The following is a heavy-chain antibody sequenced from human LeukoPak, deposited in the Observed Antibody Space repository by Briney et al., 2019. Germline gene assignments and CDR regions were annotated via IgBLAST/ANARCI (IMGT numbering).Heavy chain of an antibody. CDR2: ISSSSTYI. Sequence: GGSLRLSCAASGFTFTTYTMNWVRQAPGKGLEWVSSISSSSTYIYYADSVKGRFTISRDNTKNSLYLQMNSLRAEDTAVYYCAKDLITMVRGSPMDVWGQGTTVTVSS. CDR1: GFTFTTYT. J-gene: IGHJ6*02. V-gene: IGHV3-21*01. D-gene: IGHD3-10*01. CDR3: AKDLITMVRGSPMDV.